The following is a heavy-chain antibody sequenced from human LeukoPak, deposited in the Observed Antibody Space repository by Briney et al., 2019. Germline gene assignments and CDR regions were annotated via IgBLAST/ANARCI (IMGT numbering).Heavy chain of an antibody. CDR2: TYYRSTWYN. V-gene: IGHV6-1*01. CDR1: GDSVSSNSVT. CDR3: ARVARFGVFHH. D-gene: IGHD3-3*01. J-gene: IGHJ4*02. Sequence: SQTLSLTCAISGDSVSSNSVTWNWIRQSPSRGLEWLGRTYYRSTWYNDYAVSVRGRITINPDTSKNQFSLQLNSVTPEDTAVYYCARVARFGVFHHWGQGTLVTVSS.